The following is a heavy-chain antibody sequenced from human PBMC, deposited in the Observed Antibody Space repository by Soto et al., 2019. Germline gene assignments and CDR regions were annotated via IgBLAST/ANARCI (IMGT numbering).Heavy chain of an antibody. CDR2: IIPILGIA. Sequence: QVQLVQSGAEVKKPGSSVKVSCKASGGTFSSYTISWVRQAPGQGLEWMGRIIPILGIANYAQKFQGRVTSTADKSTSTAYMELSSLRSEDTAVYYCARGGTAPPRHFDIWGQGTMVTVSS. CDR1: GGTFSSYT. J-gene: IGHJ3*02. V-gene: IGHV1-69*02. CDR3: ARGGTAPPRHFDI. D-gene: IGHD1-1*01.